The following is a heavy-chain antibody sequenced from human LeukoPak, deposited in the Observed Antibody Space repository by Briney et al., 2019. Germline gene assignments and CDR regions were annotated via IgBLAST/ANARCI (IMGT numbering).Heavy chain of an antibody. CDR2: ISGSGGST. J-gene: IGHJ4*02. CDR1: GFTFSSYA. V-gene: IGHV3-23*01. Sequence: PGGSLRLSCAASGFTFSSYAMSWVRQAPGKGLEWVSAISGSGGSTYYADSVKGRFTISGDNSKNTLYLQMNSLRAEDTAVYYCARALIVYPGTGDYWGQGTLVTVSS. D-gene: IGHD2/OR15-2a*01. CDR3: ARALIVYPGTGDY.